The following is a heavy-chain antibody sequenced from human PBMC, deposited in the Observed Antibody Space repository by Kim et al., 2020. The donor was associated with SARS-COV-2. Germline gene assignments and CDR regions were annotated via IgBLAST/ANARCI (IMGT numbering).Heavy chain of an antibody. D-gene: IGHD1-1*01. V-gene: IGHV4-4*02. CDR1: ISSDNW. CDR2: MHPDGRT. CDR3: AREYNSAPSFDY. J-gene: IGHJ4*02. Sequence: SETLSLTCAVISSDNWWSWFRQSPGKGLEWIGEMHPDGRTNYNPSLNSRVTILMDKSKNQLSLRLTSVTAADTAMYYCAREYNSAPSFDYWGQGTLVSVSS.